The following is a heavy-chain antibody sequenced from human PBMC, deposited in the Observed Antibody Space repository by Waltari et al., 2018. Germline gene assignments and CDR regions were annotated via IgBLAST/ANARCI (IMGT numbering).Heavy chain of an antibody. J-gene: IGHJ3*02. D-gene: IGHD3-22*01. CDR2: SKWNICSI. CDR3: VKKNDEVYDRNGLVYDAFDM. V-gene: IGHV3-9*01. Sequence: EVQLVESGGGLVQPGRSLRLSCAASRFTFDDYAMHWVRQGPGKGLEWGSGSKWNICSIGDGDSVKGRFTISRDKARNSLYLQMNSLTAEDTALYYCVKKNDEVYDRNGLVYDAFDMWGQGTMVSVSS. CDR1: RFTFDDYA.